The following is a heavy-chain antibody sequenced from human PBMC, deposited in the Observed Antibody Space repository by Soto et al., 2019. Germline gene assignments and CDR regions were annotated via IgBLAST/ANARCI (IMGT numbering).Heavy chain of an antibody. CDR1: GGSISSGGYY. D-gene: IGHD4-17*01. V-gene: IGHV4-31*03. Sequence: SETLSLTCTVSGGSISSGGYYWSWIRQHPGKGLEWIGYIYCSGSTYYNPSLKSRVTISVDTSKNQFSLKLSSVTAADTAVYYCASPSTVVTPGAFDIWGQGTMVTVSS. CDR3: ASPSTVVTPGAFDI. J-gene: IGHJ3*02. CDR2: IYCSGST.